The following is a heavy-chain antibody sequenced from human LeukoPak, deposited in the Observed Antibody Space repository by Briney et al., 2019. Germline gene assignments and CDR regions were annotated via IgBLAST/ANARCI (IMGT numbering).Heavy chain of an antibody. CDR2: IKQDGSEK. CDR3: ARRVSMVDY. V-gene: IGHV3-7*03. CDR1: GFTFSNYW. J-gene: IGHJ4*02. Sequence: GGSLRLSCAASGFTFSNYWMSWVRQAPGKGLEWVASIKQDGSEKYYVDSVKGRFTISRDNAKNSLYLQMNSLRAEDTAVYYCARRVSMVDYWGQGTLVTVSS.